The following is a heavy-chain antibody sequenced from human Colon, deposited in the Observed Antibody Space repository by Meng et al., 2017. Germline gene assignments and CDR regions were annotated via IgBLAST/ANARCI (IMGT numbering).Heavy chain of an antibody. J-gene: IGHJ4*02. V-gene: IGHV1-2*06. D-gene: IGHD3-3*01. CDR3: ARDGSYGLDLDF. CDR2: IHPNTGAT. Sequence: GQTGTEGNKPWASVKVSCNTSGYTSPGYYMQWVRHAPGQGIEWLGRIHPNTGATNYAQKFQDRVTMTRDTSISTVYMELNTLTSDDTAVYYCARDGSYGLDLDFWGQGTLVTVSS. CDR1: GYTSPGYY.